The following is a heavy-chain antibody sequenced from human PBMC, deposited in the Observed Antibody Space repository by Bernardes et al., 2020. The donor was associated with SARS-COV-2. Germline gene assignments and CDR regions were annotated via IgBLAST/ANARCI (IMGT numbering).Heavy chain of an antibody. J-gene: IGHJ5*02. D-gene: IGHD3-3*01. CDR1: AYTLSELS. CDR3: ATAAPLREYFAWIDP. CDR2: FVSADGET. V-gene: IGHV1-24*01. Sequence: ASLQVLSKVSAYTLSELSMHWLRQAPGKEREWMGGFVSADGETIYAQKSLGRVTMIEDTSTDTAYMELSSMSSEDSTVYYCATAAPLREYFAWIDPWGQGTLVTVTS.